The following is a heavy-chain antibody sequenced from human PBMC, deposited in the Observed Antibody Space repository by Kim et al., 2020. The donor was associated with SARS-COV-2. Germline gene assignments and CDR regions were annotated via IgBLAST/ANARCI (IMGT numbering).Heavy chain of an antibody. D-gene: IGHD6-19*01. CDR3: ARDYSSGWYGAVDY. J-gene: IGHJ4*02. V-gene: IGHV3-30*04. CDR1: GFTFSNYA. CDR2: ISYDGSQK. Sequence: GGSLRLSCVASGFTFSNYAMHWVRQAPGKGLEWVTVISYDGSQKYYGDSVKGRFTISRDTPKNTLYLQMNNLRAEDTAVYYCARDYSSGWYGAVDYWGQGTLVTVSS.